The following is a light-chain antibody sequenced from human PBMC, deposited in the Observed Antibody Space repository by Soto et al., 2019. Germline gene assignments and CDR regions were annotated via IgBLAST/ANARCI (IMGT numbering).Light chain of an antibody. J-gene: IGKJ5*01. CDR1: QTISSW. CDR3: QQYYSYSIT. Sequence: DIQMTQSPSTLSGSVGDRVTITCRASQTISSWLAWYQQKPGKAPKLLIYAASSLQSGVPSRFSGSGSGTDFTLTISSLQAEDVAVYYCQQYYSYSITFGQGTRLEIK. CDR2: AAS. V-gene: IGKV1-5*01.